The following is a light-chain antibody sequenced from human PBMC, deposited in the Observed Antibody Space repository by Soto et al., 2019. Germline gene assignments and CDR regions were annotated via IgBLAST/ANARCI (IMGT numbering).Light chain of an antibody. CDR1: SSDVGVYNY. Sequence: QSVLTQPASVSGSPGQSITISCTGTSSDVGVYNYVSWYQQHPGKAPKLMIYDVSNRPSGVSNRFSGSKSGNTASLTISGLQAEDEADYCCSSYTSSSTYVFGTGTKLTVL. CDR2: DVS. J-gene: IGLJ1*01. CDR3: SSYTSSSTYV. V-gene: IGLV2-14*03.